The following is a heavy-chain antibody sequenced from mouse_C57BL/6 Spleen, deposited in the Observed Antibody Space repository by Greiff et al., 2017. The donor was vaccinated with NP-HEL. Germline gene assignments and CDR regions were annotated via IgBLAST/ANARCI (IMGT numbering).Heavy chain of an antibody. CDR3: AREQPYGYDGFAY. J-gene: IGHJ3*01. CDR2: ISYDGSN. Sequence: EVKLMESGPGLVKPSQSLSLTCSVTGYSITSGYYWNWIRQFPGNKLEWMGYISYDGSNNYNPSLKNRIPITRDTSKNQFFLKLNSVTTEDTATYYCAREQPYGYDGFAYWGQGTLVTVSA. D-gene: IGHD2-2*01. V-gene: IGHV3-6*01. CDR1: GYSITSGYY.